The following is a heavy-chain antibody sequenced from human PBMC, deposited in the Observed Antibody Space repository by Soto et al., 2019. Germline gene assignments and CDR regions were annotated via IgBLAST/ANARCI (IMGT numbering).Heavy chain of an antibody. CDR1: GYTFSSYG. CDR2: ISAYNGDT. Sequence: QVQLVQSGAEVKKPGASVKVSCKTSGYTFSSYGISWVRQAPGQRLEWMGWISAYNGDTNYTQKFQGRVTMTTDTSTSTDYMDLKSLRSDDTAIYYCCRRKGAMDVWGHGTTVTVSS. V-gene: IGHV1-18*01. CDR3: CRRKGAMDV. J-gene: IGHJ6*02.